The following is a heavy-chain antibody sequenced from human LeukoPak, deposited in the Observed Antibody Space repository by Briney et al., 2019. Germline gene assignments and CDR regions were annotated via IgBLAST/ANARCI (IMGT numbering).Heavy chain of an antibody. CDR1: GDSISSSSYY. D-gene: IGHD4-17*01. CDR2: IYYSGST. J-gene: IGHJ4*02. V-gene: IGHV4-39*07. CDR3: ARDRGPYGDYYFDY. Sequence: SETLSLTCTVSGDSISSSSYYWGWIRQPPGKGLEWIGSIYYSGSTYYNPSLKSRVTITVDTSKNQFSLKLSSVTAADTAVYYCARDRGPYGDYYFDYWGQGTLVTVSS.